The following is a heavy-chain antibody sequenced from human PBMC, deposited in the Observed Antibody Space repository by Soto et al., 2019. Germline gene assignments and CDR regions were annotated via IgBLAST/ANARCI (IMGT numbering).Heavy chain of an antibody. CDR2: ISAGGDP. CDR1: GFTFRNYD. J-gene: IGHJ6*02. Sequence: EVQLVESGGGLVQPGGSLRLSCEASGFTFRNYDMHWVRQGTGKGLEWVSGISAGGDPDYADSVEGRFTISRENAQNFFFLQMNSLRVGDTAVYYCARTDRDFYGLDVWGQGTTVIVSS. CDR3: ARTDRDFYGLDV. V-gene: IGHV3-13*05.